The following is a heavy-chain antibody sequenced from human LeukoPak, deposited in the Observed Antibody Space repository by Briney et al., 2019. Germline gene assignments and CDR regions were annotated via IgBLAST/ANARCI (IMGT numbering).Heavy chain of an antibody. CDR3: ARDDFKIVGATRGDY. Sequence: QTGGSLRLSCAASGFTVSSNYMSWVRQAPGKGLEWVSVIYSGGSTYYADSVKGRFTISRDNSKNALYLQMNSLRAEDTAVYYCARDDFKIVGATRGDYWGQGTLVTVSS. CDR1: GFTVSSNY. D-gene: IGHD1-26*01. V-gene: IGHV3-53*01. CDR2: IYSGGST. J-gene: IGHJ4*02.